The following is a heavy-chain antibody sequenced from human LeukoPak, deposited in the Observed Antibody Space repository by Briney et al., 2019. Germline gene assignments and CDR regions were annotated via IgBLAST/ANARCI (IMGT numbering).Heavy chain of an antibody. CDR3: AREMSGSNDAFDV. CDR2: IYKTGET. CDR1: GFTLSSYD. Sequence: GGSLRLSCVASGFTLSSYDVHWVRQTTGESLEWVSIIYKTGETYYPDSVKGRFTISREGAKNSLYLQMNSLRAGDTAVYYCAREMSGSNDAFDVWGQGTMVTVSS. J-gene: IGHJ3*01. V-gene: IGHV3-13*01. D-gene: IGHD3-10*01.